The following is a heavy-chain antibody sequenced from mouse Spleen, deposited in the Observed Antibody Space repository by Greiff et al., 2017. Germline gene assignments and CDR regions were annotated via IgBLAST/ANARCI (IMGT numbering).Heavy chain of an antibody. J-gene: IGHJ4*01. D-gene: IGHD3-2*01. CDR2: IHPNSGST. Sequence: QVQLQQPGAELVKPGASVKLSCKASGYTFTSYWMHWVKQRPGQGLEWIGMIHPNSGSTNYNEKFKSKATLTVDKSSSTAYMQLSSLTSEDSAVYYCARDGERQLGLPVHAMDYWGQGTSVTVSS. V-gene: IGHV1-64*01. CDR3: ARDGERQLGLPVHAMDY. CDR1: GYTFTSYW.